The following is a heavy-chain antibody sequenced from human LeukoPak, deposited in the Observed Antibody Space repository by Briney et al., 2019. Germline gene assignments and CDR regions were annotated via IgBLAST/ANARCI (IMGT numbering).Heavy chain of an antibody. Sequence: GSLRLSCAASGFTFSSYAMTWVRQAPGKGLEWVSAISGSGGSTYYAASVKGRFTISRDNAKNVLFLQMNNLRAEDTALYYCARGEWDLRDWGQGTLVIVSS. CDR3: ARGEWDLRD. CDR2: ISGSGGST. D-gene: IGHD1-26*01. J-gene: IGHJ4*02. V-gene: IGHV3-23*01. CDR1: GFTFSSYA.